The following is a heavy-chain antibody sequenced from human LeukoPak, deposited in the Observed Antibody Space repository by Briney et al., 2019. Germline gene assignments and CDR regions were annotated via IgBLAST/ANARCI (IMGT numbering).Heavy chain of an antibody. D-gene: IGHD6-19*01. J-gene: IGHJ4*02. CDR2: IKQDGSEK. Sequence: PGGSLRLSCAASGFTFSSYWMSWVRQAPGKGLEWVANIKQDGSEKYYVDSVKGRFTISRDNDKNSLYLKMNSLRAEDTAVYYCARDCSSGCFDYWGQGNLVTVSS. CDR3: ARDCSSGCFDY. CDR1: GFTFSSYW. V-gene: IGHV3-7*03.